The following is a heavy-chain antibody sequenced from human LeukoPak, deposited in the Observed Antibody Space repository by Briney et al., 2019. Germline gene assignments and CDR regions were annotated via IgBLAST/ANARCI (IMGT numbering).Heavy chain of an antibody. J-gene: IGHJ4*02. CDR2: ISYDGSNK. D-gene: IGHD3-9*01. CDR3: ASEGFDWLLYGAEYYFDY. V-gene: IGHV3-30*04. CDR1: GFTFSNYA. Sequence: GGSLRLSCAASGFTFSNYAMHWVRQAPGKGLEWVAVISYDGSNKYYADSVKGRFTISRDNSKNTLYLQMNSLRAEDTAVYYCASEGFDWLLYGAEYYFDYWGQGTLVTVSS.